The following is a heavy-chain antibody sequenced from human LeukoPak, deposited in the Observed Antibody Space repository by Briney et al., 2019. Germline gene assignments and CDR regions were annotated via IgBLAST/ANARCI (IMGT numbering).Heavy chain of an antibody. V-gene: IGHV3-21*01. CDR2: ISSSSSYI. CDR1: GFTFSSYS. Sequence: GGSLRLPCAASGFTFSSYSMNWVRQAPGKGLEWVSSISSSSSYIYYADSVKGRFTISRDNAKNSLYLQMNSLRAEDTAVYYCARDSMANLPYFFLYWGQGTLVTVSS. D-gene: IGHD2/OR15-2a*01. J-gene: IGHJ4*02. CDR3: ARDSMANLPYFFLY.